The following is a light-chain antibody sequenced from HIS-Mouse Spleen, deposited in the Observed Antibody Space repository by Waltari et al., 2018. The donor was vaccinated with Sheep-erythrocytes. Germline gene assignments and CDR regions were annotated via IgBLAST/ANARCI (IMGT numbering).Light chain of an antibody. CDR1: TIGRKS. V-gene: IGLV3-21*03. Sequence: SYVLTQPPSVSVAPVTTARITCGGNTIGRKSVHWYQQKPGQAPVLVVYDDSDRPSGIPERFSGSNSGNTATLTISRVEAGDEADYYCQVWDSSSDHYVFGTGTKVTVL. CDR3: QVWDSSSDHYV. J-gene: IGLJ1*01. CDR2: DDS.